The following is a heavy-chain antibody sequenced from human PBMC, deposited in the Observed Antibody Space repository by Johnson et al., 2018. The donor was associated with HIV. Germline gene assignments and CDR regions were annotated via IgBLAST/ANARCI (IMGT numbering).Heavy chain of an antibody. V-gene: IGHV3-49*03. J-gene: IGHJ3*02. CDR3: TRDSLMQVIRFGAFDI. D-gene: IGHD3-16*01. Sequence: VQVVESGGGLVQPGRSLRLSCTAFGFIFGDYVMSWFRQAPGKGLEWVGFIRSKAYGGTTESAASVKGRFTISRDDSRSIAYLQMNSLKTEDTAVYYCTRDSLMQVIRFGAFDIWGQGTMVSVSS. CDR2: IRSKAYGGTT. CDR1: GFIFGDYV.